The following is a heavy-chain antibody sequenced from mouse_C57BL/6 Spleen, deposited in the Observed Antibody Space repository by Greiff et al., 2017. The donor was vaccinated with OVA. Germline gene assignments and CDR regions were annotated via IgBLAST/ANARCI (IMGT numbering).Heavy chain of an antibody. CDR3: ARGSSGYGY. CDR2: IDPSDSET. CDR1: GYTFTSYW. J-gene: IGHJ2*01. Sequence: VQLHQPGAELVRPGSSVKLSCKASGYTFTSYWMHWVKQRPIQGLEWIGNIDPSDSETHYNQKFKDKATLTVDKSSSTAYMQLSSLTSEDSAVYYCARGSSGYGYWGQGTTLTVSS. V-gene: IGHV1-52*01. D-gene: IGHD3-2*02.